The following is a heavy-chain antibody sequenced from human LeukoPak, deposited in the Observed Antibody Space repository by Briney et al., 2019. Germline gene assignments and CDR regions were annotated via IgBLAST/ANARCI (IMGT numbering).Heavy chain of an antibody. CDR3: ARLDDSSGYFH. D-gene: IGHD3-22*01. CDR2: IYYSGST. CDR1: GGSISSSSSY. Sequence: SETLSLTCTVSGGSISSSSSYWGWIRQPPGKGLEWIGSIYYSGSTYYNPSLKSRITISVDTSKNQFSLKLSSVTAADTAVYYCARLDDSSGYFHWGQGTLVTISS. V-gene: IGHV4-39*01. J-gene: IGHJ4*02.